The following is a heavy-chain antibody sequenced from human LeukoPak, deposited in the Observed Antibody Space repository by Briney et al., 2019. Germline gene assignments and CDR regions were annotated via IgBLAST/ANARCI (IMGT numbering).Heavy chain of an antibody. V-gene: IGHV1-18*01. D-gene: IGHD3-22*01. CDR1: GYTFTSYG. CDR2: ISAYNGNT. J-gene: IGHJ5*02. CDR3: ARFLDYYGSSGYSGHWFDP. Sequence: ASVKVSCKASGYTFTSYGISWVRQAPGQGLEWMGWISAYNGNTNYAQKLQGRVTMTTDTSTSTAYMELRSLRSDDTAVYYCARFLDYYGSSGYSGHWFDPWGQGTLVTVSS.